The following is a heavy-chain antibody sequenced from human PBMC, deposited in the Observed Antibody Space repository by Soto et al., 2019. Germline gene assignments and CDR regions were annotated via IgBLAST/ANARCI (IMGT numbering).Heavy chain of an antibody. D-gene: IGHD2-2*01. CDR3: ARHAVPAASAFDI. CDR1: GGSISSYY. CDR2: IYYSGST. J-gene: IGHJ3*02. Sequence: SETLSLTCTVSGGSISSYYWSWIRQPPGKGLEWIGYIYYSGSTNYNPSLKSRVTISVDTSKNQFSLKLSSVTAADTAVYYCARHAVPAASAFDIWGQGTMVTVSS. V-gene: IGHV4-59*08.